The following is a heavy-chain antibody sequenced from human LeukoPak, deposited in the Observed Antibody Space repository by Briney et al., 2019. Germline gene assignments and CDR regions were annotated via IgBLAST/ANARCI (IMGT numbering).Heavy chain of an antibody. D-gene: IGHD6-13*01. J-gene: IGHJ3*02. CDR3: ARSQLVEAFDI. CDR2: ITSDGSST. V-gene: IGHV3-74*01. CDR1: GFTFSSYW. Sequence: PGGSLRLSCAASGFTFSSYWMHWVRQAPGRGLVWVSRITSDGSSTSYADSVKGRFTISGDNAKNTLYLQMNSLRAEDTAVYYCARSQLVEAFDIWGQGTMVTVSS.